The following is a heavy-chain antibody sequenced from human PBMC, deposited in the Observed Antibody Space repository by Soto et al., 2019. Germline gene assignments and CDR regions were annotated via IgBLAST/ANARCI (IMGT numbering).Heavy chain of an antibody. CDR2: IIPIFGTA. CDR1: GGPVSSYA. Sequence: SVKGSFKACGGPVSSYAMRLVRQAPGQGLEWMGGIIPIFGTANYAQKFQGSVTITDDESTSPAYMELSSLRSEDTAVYYCVERSTKRGMDVWGQGTTVTVSS. V-gene: IGHV1-69*13. D-gene: IGHD2-2*01. CDR3: VERSTKRGMDV. J-gene: IGHJ6*02.